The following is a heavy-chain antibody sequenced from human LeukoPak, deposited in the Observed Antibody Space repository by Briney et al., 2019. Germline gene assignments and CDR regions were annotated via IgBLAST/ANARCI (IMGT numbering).Heavy chain of an antibody. V-gene: IGHV3-48*03. CDR1: GFTFSSYE. D-gene: IGHD2-2*01. CDR2: ISSSGSTI. CDR3: ARAGYCSSTSCNYYYYMDV. J-gene: IGHJ6*03. Sequence: GGSLRLSCAASGFTFSSYEMNWVRQAPGKGLEWVSYISSSGSTIYYADSVKGRFTISRDNAKNSLYLQMNSLRAEDTAVYYCARAGYCSSTSCNYYYYMDVWGKGTTVTVSS.